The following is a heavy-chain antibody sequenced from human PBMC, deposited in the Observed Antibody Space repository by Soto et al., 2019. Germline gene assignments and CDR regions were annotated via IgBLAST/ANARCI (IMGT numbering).Heavy chain of an antibody. CDR3: ARVSNMARIPYYYYGMDV. J-gene: IGHJ6*02. CDR2: INAGNGNT. CDR1: GYTFPSYA. Sequence: ASVKVYCKASGYTFPSYAMHWVRQAPGPRLEWMGWINAGNGNTKYSQKFQGRVTITRDTSASTAYMELSSLRSEDTAVYYCARVSNMARIPYYYYGMDVWGQGTTVTVSS. D-gene: IGHD3-10*01. V-gene: IGHV1-3*01.